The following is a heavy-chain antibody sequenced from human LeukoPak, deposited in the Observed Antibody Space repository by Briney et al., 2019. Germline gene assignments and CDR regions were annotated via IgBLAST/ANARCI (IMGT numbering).Heavy chain of an antibody. D-gene: IGHD2-15*01. V-gene: IGHV4-4*07. CDR3: ARDVRSSCGIVP. CDR1: GGSFSGSY. Sequence: PSETLSLTCVATGGSFSGSYWSWIRQPTGRGLEWLGRIYTTGSTYYNPSLQSRVTMSVDTSKHQFSLEVRSVTAADTAVYYCARDVRSSCGIVPWGPRKPVTVSP. J-gene: IGHJ4*02. CDR2: IYTTGST.